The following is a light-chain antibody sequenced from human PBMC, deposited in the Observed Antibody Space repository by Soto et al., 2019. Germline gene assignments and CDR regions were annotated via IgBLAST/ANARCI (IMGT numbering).Light chain of an antibody. CDR3: LQDYGDSWT. Sequence: IQMTQSPLSLSASVGEKIIITCRASRDVGSDVSWYQQKPGQAPKLVIYAASNLYTGVPSRFSGRRSGTEFTLTISSLQPEDFASYYCLQDYGDSWTFGQGTKVDIK. V-gene: IGKV1-6*01. CDR2: AAS. J-gene: IGKJ1*01. CDR1: RDVGSD.